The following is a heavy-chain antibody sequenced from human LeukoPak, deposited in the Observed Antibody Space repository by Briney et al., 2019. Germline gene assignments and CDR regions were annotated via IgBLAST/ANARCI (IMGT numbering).Heavy chain of an antibody. D-gene: IGHD6-19*01. J-gene: IGHJ5*02. CDR2: INPNSGGT. CDR1: GYTFTGYY. CDR3: ARKVGSGWWYNWFDP. Sequence: GASVKVSCKASGYTFTGYYMHWVRQAPGQGLEWMGRINPNSGGTNYAQKLQGRVTMTTDTSTSTAYMELRSLRSDDTAVYYCARKVGSGWWYNWFDPWGQGTLVTISS. V-gene: IGHV1-2*06.